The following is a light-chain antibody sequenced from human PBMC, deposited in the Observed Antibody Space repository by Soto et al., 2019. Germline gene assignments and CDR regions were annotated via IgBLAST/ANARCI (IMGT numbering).Light chain of an antibody. V-gene: IGKV3-20*01. J-gene: IGKJ1*01. CDR1: QTSGSNF. CDR3: QKYGSSPGT. Sequence: EIVLTQSPGTLSLSPGERSTLSCKTSQTSGSNFLAWYQHKPGQAPRLLIYASSNRATGIPDRFSGSASGPDLNLTINRLEPEDFAVYYCQKYGSSPGTCGQGTKVDIK. CDR2: ASS.